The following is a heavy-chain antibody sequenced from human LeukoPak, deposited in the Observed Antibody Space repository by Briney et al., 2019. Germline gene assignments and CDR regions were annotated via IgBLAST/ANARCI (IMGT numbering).Heavy chain of an antibody. CDR1: GFTFSSYS. CDR3: AKDSIVHSRSGWSRSDY. D-gene: IGHD6-19*01. Sequence: TGGSLRLSCAASGFTFSSYSMHWVRMAPRRGLERVAVRSNDGSNKYYANSVKSRFTISRDNSKNTLYLQMNTLRDEETVVYYCAKDSIVHSRSGWSRSDYWGQGTLVTVSS. J-gene: IGHJ4*02. V-gene: IGHV3-30-3*02. CDR2: RSNDGSNK.